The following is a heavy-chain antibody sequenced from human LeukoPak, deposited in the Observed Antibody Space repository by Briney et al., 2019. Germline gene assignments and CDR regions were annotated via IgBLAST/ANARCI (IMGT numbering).Heavy chain of an antibody. J-gene: IGHJ4*02. CDR1: GYTFSSYY. V-gene: IGHV1-46*01. Sequence: GASVKVSCKASGYTFSSYYIHWVRQAPGQGLEWMGMIYCSGGTTNYAQKFQGRVTMTRDTATSTVYMELSSLRSEDTVAFYCARSTSSSGRPLYYFDYWGQGSLLTVSS. CDR3: ARSTSSSGRPLYYFDY. CDR2: IYCSGGTT. D-gene: IGHD1-26*01.